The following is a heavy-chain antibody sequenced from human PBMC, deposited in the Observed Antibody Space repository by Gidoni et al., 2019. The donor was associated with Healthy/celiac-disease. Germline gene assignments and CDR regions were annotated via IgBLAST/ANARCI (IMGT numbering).Heavy chain of an antibody. Sequence: EVQLVESGRGLVKPGGSLRLSCAASGFTFSSYSMTWVRQAPGKGLEWVSSISSSSSYIYYADSVKGRFTISRDNAKNSLYLQMNSLRAEDTAVYYCARVTGSGYGNYWGQGTLVTVSS. V-gene: IGHV3-21*01. CDR1: GFTFSSYS. D-gene: IGHD3-22*01. CDR3: ARVTGSGYGNY. J-gene: IGHJ4*02. CDR2: ISSSSSYI.